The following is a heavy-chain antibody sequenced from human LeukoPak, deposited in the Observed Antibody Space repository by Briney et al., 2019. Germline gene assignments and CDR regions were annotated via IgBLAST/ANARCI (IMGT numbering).Heavy chain of an antibody. Sequence: SETLSLTCTVSGGSISSYYWSWIRQPPGKGLEWIGYIYYSGSTNYNPSLKSRVTISVDTSKNQFSLKLSSVTAADTAVYYCARPITGYDAFDIWGQGTMVTVSS. D-gene: IGHD1-20*01. CDR3: ARPITGYDAFDI. CDR1: GGSISSYY. V-gene: IGHV4-59*08. CDR2: IYYSGST. J-gene: IGHJ3*02.